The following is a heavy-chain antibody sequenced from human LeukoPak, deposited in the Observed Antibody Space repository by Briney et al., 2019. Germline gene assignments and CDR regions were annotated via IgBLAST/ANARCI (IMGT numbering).Heavy chain of an antibody. CDR2: ISWDGGST. CDR3: AKEGGYTAMVLYYFDY. D-gene: IGHD5-18*01. J-gene: IGHJ4*02. CDR1: GFTFDDYT. Sequence: GGSLRLSCAASGFTFDDYTMHWVRQAPGKGLEWVSLISWDGGSTYYADSVKGRFTISRDNSKNSLYLQMNSLRTEDTALYYCAKEGGYTAMVLYYFDYWGQGTLVTVSS. V-gene: IGHV3-43*01.